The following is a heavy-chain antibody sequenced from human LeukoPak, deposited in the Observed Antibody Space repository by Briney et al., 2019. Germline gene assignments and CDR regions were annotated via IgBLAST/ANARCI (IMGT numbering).Heavy chain of an antibody. J-gene: IGHJ4*02. V-gene: IGHV4-34*01. CDR1: GGSFSGYY. D-gene: IGHD2-15*01. CDR2: INHSGST. CDR3: ASVVVAATLFDY. Sequence: SETLSLTCAVYGGSFSGYYWSWIRQPPGKGLGWIGEINHSGSTNYNPSLKSRVTISVDTSKNQFSLKLGSVTAADTAVYYCASVVVAATLFDYWGQGTLVTVSS.